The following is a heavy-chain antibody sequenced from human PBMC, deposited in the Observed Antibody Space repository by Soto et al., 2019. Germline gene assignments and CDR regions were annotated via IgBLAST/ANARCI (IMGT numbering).Heavy chain of an antibody. D-gene: IGHD7-27*01. CDR1: GCTFSSYA. Sequence: SVKVSCTASGCTFSSYAISWVRQAPGQGLEWMGGIIPIFGTANYAQKFQGRVTITADESTSTAYMELSSLRSEDTAVYYCARAHPASGYYGMDVWGQGTTVTVSS. J-gene: IGHJ6*02. CDR3: ARAHPASGYYGMDV. CDR2: IIPIFGTA. V-gene: IGHV1-69*13.